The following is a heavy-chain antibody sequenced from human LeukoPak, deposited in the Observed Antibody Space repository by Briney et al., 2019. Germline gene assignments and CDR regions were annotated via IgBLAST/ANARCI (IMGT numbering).Heavy chain of an antibody. CDR3: AIPTGFDY. CDR1: GFTFSNFS. D-gene: IGHD4-17*01. J-gene: IGHJ4*02. CDR2: ISGSGGST. V-gene: IGHV3-23*01. Sequence: GGSLRLSCAASGFTFSNFSMSWVRQAPGKGLEWVSAISGSGGSTYYADSVKGRFTISRDNSKNTLYLQMNSLRAEDTAVYYCAIPTGFDYWGQGALVTVSS.